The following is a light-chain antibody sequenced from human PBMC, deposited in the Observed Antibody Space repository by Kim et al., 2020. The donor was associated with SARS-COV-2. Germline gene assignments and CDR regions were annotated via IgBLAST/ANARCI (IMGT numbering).Light chain of an antibody. CDR1: QSISSW. CDR2: DAS. Sequence: SDSVGDRVTITCRYSQSISSWLAWYQQKSGTAPKVLIYDASVLESGVPSRFSARGAGTEFTLTISTLQPDDSATYYCQQYDSREFTFGQGTKLEI. J-gene: IGKJ2*01. V-gene: IGKV1-5*01. CDR3: QQYDSREFT.